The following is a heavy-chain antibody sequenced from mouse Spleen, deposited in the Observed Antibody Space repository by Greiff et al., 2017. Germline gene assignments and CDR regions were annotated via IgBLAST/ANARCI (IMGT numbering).Heavy chain of an antibody. V-gene: IGHV14-2*01. CDR3: ARLGSDFDY. CDR2: IDPEDGET. CDR1: GFNIKDYY. D-gene: IGHD4-1*01. J-gene: IGHJ2*01. Sequence: EVQRVESGAELVKPGASVKLSCTASGFNIKDYYMHWVKQRPEQGLEWIGRIDPEDGETKYAPTFQGKATITADTSSNTAYLQLSSLTSEDTAVYYCARLGSDFDYWGQGTTLTVSS.